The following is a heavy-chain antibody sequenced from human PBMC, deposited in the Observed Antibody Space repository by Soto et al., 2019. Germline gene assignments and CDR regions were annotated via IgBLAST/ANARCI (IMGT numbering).Heavy chain of an antibody. V-gene: IGHV3-23*01. CDR1: GFTFSIYA. Sequence: GGSLRLSCAASGFTFSIYAMSWVRHAPGKGLEWVSAISGSGGSTYYADSVKGRFTISRDNSKNTLYLQMNSLRAEDTAVYYCAKDGGITMIVVVTHFDYWGQGTLVTVSS. CDR3: AKDGGITMIVVVTHFDY. D-gene: IGHD3-22*01. J-gene: IGHJ4*02. CDR2: ISGSGGST.